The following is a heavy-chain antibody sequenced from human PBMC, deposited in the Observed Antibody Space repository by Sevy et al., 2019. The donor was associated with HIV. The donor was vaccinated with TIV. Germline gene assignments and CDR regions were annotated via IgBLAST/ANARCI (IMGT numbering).Heavy chain of an antibody. CDR1: GFTFNRYS. CDR2: ISSNSTYF. CDR3: ARDKEEGATDMDV. V-gene: IGHV3-21*06. D-gene: IGHD1-26*01. Sequence: GGSLRLSCAASGFTFNRYSMNWVRQAPGKGLEWVSSISSNSTYFYYADSLQGLFTSSRDNAKNSLFLQMNSLGDDDAVVYFCARDKEEGATDMDVWGKGTTVTVSS. J-gene: IGHJ6*03.